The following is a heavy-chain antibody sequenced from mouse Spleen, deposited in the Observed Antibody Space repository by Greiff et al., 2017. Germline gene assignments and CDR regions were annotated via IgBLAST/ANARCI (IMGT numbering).Heavy chain of an antibody. CDR2: ISYSGST. CDR1: GYSITSGYD. D-gene: IGHD2-14*01. V-gene: IGHV3-1*01. CDR3: ARGRNYRYYFDY. J-gene: IGHJ2*01. Sequence: VQLQQSGPGMVKPSQSLSLTCTVTGYSITSGYDWHWIRHFPGNKLEWMGYISYSGSTNYNPSLKSRISITHDTSKNHFFLKLNSVTTEDTATYYCARGRNYRYYFDYWGQGTTLTVSS.